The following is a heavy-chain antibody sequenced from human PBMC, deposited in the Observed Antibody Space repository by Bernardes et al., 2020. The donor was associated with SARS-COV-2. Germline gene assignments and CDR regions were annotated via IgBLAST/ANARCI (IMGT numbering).Heavy chain of an antibody. CDR2: IKQDGSEK. Sequence: GSLRLSCAASGFTFSTYWMSWVRQAPGKGLEWVANIKQDGSEKYYVDSVKGRFTISRDNAKNSLYLQMNSLRAEETAVYYCARVYSSSWYFDYWGQGTLVTVSS. D-gene: IGHD6-13*01. CDR3: ARVYSSSWYFDY. CDR1: GFTFSTYW. J-gene: IGHJ4*02. V-gene: IGHV3-7*04.